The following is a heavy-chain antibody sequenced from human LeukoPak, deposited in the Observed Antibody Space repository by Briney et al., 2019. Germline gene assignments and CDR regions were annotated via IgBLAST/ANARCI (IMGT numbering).Heavy chain of an antibody. CDR2: ISAYNGNT. D-gene: IGHD2-2*01. Sequence: ASVKVSCKAPGYTFTSYGISWVRQAPGQGLEWMGWISAYNGNTNYAQKLQGRVTMTTDTSTSTAYMELRSLRSDDTAVYYCARVGGSIVVVPLYGMDVWGQGTTVTVSS. V-gene: IGHV1-18*01. CDR3: ARVGGSIVVVPLYGMDV. CDR1: GYTFTSYG. J-gene: IGHJ6*02.